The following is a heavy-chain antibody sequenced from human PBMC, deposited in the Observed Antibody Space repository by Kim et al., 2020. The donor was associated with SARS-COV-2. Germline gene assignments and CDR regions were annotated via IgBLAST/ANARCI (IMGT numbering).Heavy chain of an antibody. CDR3: ARHEGYSSSWYWGAYYGMDV. CDR1: GGSISSYY. D-gene: IGHD6-13*01. Sequence: SETLSLTCTVSGGSISSYYWSWIRQPPGKGLEWIGYIYYSGSTNYNPSLKSRVTISVDTSKNQFSLKLSSVTAADTAVYYCARHEGYSSSWYWGAYYGMDVWGQGTTVTVSS. J-gene: IGHJ6*02. V-gene: IGHV4-59*08. CDR2: IYYSGST.